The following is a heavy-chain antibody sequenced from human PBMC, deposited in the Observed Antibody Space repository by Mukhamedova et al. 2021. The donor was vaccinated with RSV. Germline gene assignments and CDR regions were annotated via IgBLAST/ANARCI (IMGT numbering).Heavy chain of an antibody. V-gene: IGHV1-46*01. J-gene: IGHJ6*03. Sequence: EYMGIINPSGGSTSYAQKFQGRVTMTRDTSTSTVYMELSSLRSEDTAVYYCARDVDTAMAGMDVWGKGTTVTVSS. D-gene: IGHD5-18*01. CDR2: INPSGGST. CDR3: ARDVDTAMAGMDV.